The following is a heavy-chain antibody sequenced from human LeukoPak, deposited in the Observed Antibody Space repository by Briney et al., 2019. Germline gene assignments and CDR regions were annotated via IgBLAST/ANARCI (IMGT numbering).Heavy chain of an antibody. Sequence: GASVKVSCKASGGTFSSYAISWVRQAPGQGLEWMGGIIPIFGTADYAQKFQGRVTITADKSTSTAYMELSSLRSEDTAVYYCAGAAGGNRDYWGQGTLVTVSS. CDR1: GGTFSSYA. J-gene: IGHJ4*02. D-gene: IGHD4-23*01. V-gene: IGHV1-69*06. CDR3: AGAAGGNRDY. CDR2: IIPIFGTA.